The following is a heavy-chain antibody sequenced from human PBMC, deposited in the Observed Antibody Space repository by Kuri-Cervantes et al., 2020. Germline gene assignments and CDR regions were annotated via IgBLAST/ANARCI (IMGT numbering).Heavy chain of an antibody. D-gene: IGHD6-6*01. V-gene: IGHV1-18*01. Sequence: ASVKVSCKASGGTFSSYAISWVRQAPGQGLEWMGGISVCHGNTNYAQRFRNRITMTTDTSTSTAYMELGSLRSDDTAVYYCARDELAARPGWFDPWGQGTLVTVSS. J-gene: IGHJ5*02. CDR2: ISVCHGNT. CDR1: GGTFSSYA. CDR3: ARDELAARPGWFDP.